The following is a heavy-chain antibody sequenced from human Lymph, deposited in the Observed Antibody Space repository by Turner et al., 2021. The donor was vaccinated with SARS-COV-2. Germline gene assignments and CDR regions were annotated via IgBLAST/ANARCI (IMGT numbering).Heavy chain of an antibody. Sequence: QVQLVESGGGVVQPGRSLRLSCAASGFTFSSYAMHWVRQAAGKGLEWVAIISYDGSNKYYADTVKGRFTISRDNSKNTLYLQMNSLRAEDTAVYYCAREMGAGSDYWGQGTLVTVSS. CDR1: GFTFSSYA. J-gene: IGHJ4*02. CDR2: ISYDGSNK. CDR3: AREMGAGSDY. V-gene: IGHV3-30*04. D-gene: IGHD3-10*01.